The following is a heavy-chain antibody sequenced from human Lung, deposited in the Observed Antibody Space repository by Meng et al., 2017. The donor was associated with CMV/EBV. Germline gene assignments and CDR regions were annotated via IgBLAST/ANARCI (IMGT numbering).Heavy chain of an antibody. CDR3: ARGPTEYYALDV. CDR1: GFPFSRNS. CDR2: ISGSNGNI. Sequence: SXAASGFPFSRNSMHWVRQAPGKGLEWVSYISGSNGNIYYADSVKGRFTISRDNTKKSLFLQMNSLRVEDTAVYYCARGPTEYYALDVWDQGTTVTVSS. J-gene: IGHJ6*02. V-gene: IGHV3-48*04.